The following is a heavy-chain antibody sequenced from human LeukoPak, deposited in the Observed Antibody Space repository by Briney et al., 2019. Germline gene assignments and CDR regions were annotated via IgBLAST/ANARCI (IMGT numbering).Heavy chain of an antibody. CDR2: INPSGGST. V-gene: IGHV1-46*01. D-gene: IGHD4-17*01. CDR3: ARDLGDYGDYSYAFDI. J-gene: IGHJ3*02. CDR1: GYTFTSYY. Sequence: ASVKVSCKASGYTFTSYYMHWVRQAPGQGLEGMGIINPSGGSTSYAQKFQGRVTMTRDTSTSTVYMELSSLRSEDTAVYYCARDLGDYGDYSYAFDIWGQGTMVTVSS.